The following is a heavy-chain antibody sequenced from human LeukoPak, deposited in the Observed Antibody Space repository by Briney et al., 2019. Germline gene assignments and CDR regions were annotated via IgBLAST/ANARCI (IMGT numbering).Heavy chain of an antibody. D-gene: IGHD3-3*01. CDR1: GGSISSGGYS. J-gene: IGHJ4*02. Sequence: SETLPLTCAVSGGSISSGGYSWSWIRQPPGKGLEWIGYIYHSGSTYYNPSLKSRVTISVDRSRNQFSLKLSSVTAADTAVYYCARSVAGYYEFWSGSPYYFDYWGQGTLVTVSS. CDR3: ARSVAGYYEFWSGSPYYFDY. CDR2: IYHSGST. V-gene: IGHV4-30-2*01.